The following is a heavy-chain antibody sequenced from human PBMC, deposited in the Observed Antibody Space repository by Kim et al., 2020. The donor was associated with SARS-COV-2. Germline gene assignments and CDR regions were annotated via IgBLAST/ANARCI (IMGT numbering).Heavy chain of an antibody. CDR3: ASPLRPRYCSGGSCYQAPPGY. V-gene: IGHV4-34*01. Sequence: SETLSLTCAVYGGSFSGYYWSWIRQPPGKGLEWIGEINHSGSTNYNPSLKSRVTISVDTSKNQFSLKLSSVTAADTAVYYCASPLRPRYCSGGSCYQAPPGYWGQGTLVTVSS. D-gene: IGHD2-15*01. CDR2: INHSGST. CDR1: GGSFSGYY. J-gene: IGHJ4*02.